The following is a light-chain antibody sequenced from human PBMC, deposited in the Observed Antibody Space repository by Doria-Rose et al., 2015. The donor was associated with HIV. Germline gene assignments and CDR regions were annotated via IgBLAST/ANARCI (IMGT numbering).Light chain of an antibody. J-gene: IGKJ1*01. CDR1: QRFSSTY. CDR3: HQYGTSWT. V-gene: IGKV3-20*01. CDR2: DGS. Sequence: TQSPGTLSLSPGERATLSCRASQRFSSTYLAWYQQKPGQAPSLLIYDGSTRATGIPDRFSASGSGTDLTLTTNRLEPEDFALYYCHQYGTSWTFGQGTKVEI.